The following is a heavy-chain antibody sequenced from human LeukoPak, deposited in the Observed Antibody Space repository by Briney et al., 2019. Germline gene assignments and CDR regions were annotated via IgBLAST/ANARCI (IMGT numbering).Heavy chain of an antibody. Sequence: SETLSLTCTVSGGSISSSSYYWGWIRQPPGKGLEWIGSIYYSGSTYYNPSLKSRVTISVDTSKNQFSLKLSSVTAADTAVYYCARDTLSRGYYYGMDVWGQGTTVTVPS. J-gene: IGHJ6*02. CDR1: GGSISSSSYY. CDR3: ARDTLSRGYYYGMDV. D-gene: IGHD3-10*01. CDR2: IYYSGST. V-gene: IGHV4-39*07.